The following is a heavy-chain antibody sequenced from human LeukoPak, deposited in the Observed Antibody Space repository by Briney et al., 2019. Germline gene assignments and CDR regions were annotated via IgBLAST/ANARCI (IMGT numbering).Heavy chain of an antibody. CDR2: IYYSGST. D-gene: IGHD1-26*01. V-gene: IGHV4-59*01. CDR1: GGSISSYY. J-gene: IGHJ4*02. Sequence: SETLSLTCTVSGGSISSYYWSWIRQPPGKGLEWIGYIYYSGSTNYNPSLKSRVTISVDTSKNQFSLKLSSVTAADTAVYYCAKGVGATRELADYWGQGTLVTVSS. CDR3: AKGVGATRELADY.